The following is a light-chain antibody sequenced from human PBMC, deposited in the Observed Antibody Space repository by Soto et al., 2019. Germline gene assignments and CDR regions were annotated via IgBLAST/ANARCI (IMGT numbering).Light chain of an antibody. V-gene: IGKV4-1*01. CDR3: QQYFRTPYT. CDR2: WAS. CDR1: QTVLYTSNNNNY. Sequence: DFVMTQSPDSLAVSLGEKATINCKSSQTVLYTSNNNNYLAWYQQKPGQPPKLLIYWASTRASGVPDRFSGGGSGTEFTLTISNLQAEDVAIYSCQQYFRTPYTFGQGTKLEIK. J-gene: IGKJ2*01.